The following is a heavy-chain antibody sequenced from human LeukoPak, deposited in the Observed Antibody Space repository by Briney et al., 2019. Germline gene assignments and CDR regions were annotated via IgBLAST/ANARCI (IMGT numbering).Heavy chain of an antibody. CDR1: GLTFSTYG. D-gene: IGHD2-2*01. CDR2: ISNDGSSQ. Sequence: SARTLRLSCAAYGLTFSTYGMHWVRQAPGKGLEWVALISNDGSSQYYPDSVKRRFTISRDNSEKMLYLQMNSLSAEDTTPCYCAKDGCCSCANCYPNHFQYWGPVALVTV. J-gene: IGHJ4*02. CDR3: AKDGCCSCANCYPNHFQY. V-gene: IGHV3-33*05.